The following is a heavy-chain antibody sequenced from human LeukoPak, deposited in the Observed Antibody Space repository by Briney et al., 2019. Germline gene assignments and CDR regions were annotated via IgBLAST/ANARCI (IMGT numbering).Heavy chain of an antibody. Sequence: KPSETLSLTCTVSGGSISSYYWSWIRQPPGKGLEWIGYIYYSGSTNYNPSLKSRVTISVDTSKNQFSLKLSSVTAADTAVYYCARAVPKYSGSYFWPFDYWGQGTLVTVSS. V-gene: IGHV4-59*01. CDR1: GGSISSYY. CDR2: IYYSGST. J-gene: IGHJ4*02. D-gene: IGHD1-26*01. CDR3: ARAVPKYSGSYFWPFDY.